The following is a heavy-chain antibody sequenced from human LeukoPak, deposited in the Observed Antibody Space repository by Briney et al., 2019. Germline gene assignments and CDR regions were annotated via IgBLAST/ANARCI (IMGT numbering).Heavy chain of an antibody. CDR1: GFTFTDYA. J-gene: IGHJ4*02. CDR2: ISSSGHST. Sequence: PGGSLRLSCAASGFTFTDYAMSWVRQVPGKGLEWVSTISSSGHSTYYTDSVKGRFTVSSDNSESTVFLQMNSLRAEDTAIYNCASPQETSRTWIQPFDYWGQGTLVTVSS. D-gene: IGHD5-18*01. V-gene: IGHV3-23*01. CDR3: ASPQETSRTWIQPFDY.